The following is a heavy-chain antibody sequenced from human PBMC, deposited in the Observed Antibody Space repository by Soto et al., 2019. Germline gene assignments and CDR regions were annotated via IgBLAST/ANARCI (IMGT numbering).Heavy chain of an antibody. J-gene: IGHJ4*02. V-gene: IGHV3-64*01. CDR2: ISSNGGST. CDR3: ARGPGYYFDY. CDR1: GFTFSSYA. Sequence: EVQLVESGGGLVQPGGSLRLSCAASGFTFSSYAMHWVRQAPGKGLEYVSAISSNGGSTYYANSVKGRFTISRDNSKNTLYLQMCSLRAEDMAVNYCARGPGYYFDYWGQGTLVTVSS.